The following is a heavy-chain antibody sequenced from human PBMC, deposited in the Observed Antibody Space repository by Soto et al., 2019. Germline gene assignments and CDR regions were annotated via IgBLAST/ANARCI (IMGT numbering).Heavy chain of an antibody. Sequence: PSETLSLTCAVYGGSFSGYYWSWIRQPPGKGLEWIGEINHSGSTNYNPSLKSRVTISVDTSKNQFSLKLSSVTAADTAVYYCARIVLRYFDWTRNYGMDVWGQGTTVTVSS. CDR2: INHSGST. CDR1: GGSFSGYY. CDR3: ARIVLRYFDWTRNYGMDV. J-gene: IGHJ6*02. V-gene: IGHV4-34*01. D-gene: IGHD3-9*01.